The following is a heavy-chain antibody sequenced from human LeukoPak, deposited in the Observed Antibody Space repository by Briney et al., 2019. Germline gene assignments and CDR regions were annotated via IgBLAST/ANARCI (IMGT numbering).Heavy chain of an antibody. CDR1: GYTFTSYY. D-gene: IGHD2-15*01. V-gene: IGHV1-46*01. J-gene: IGHJ4*02. Sequence: ASVKVSCKASGYTFTSYYMHWVRQAPGQGLEWMGIINPSGGSTSYAQKFQGRVTMTRDTSTSTVYMELSSLRSEDTAVYYCARGRCSGGSCYVVVTAILAYWGQGTLVTVSS. CDR2: INPSGGST. CDR3: ARGRCSGGSCYVVVTAILAY.